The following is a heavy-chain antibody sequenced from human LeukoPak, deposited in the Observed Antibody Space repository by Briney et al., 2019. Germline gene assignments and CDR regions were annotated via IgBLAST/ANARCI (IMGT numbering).Heavy chain of an antibody. J-gene: IGHJ5*02. CDR1: GGSISSYY. CDR3: ARLSSGSQNWFDP. D-gene: IGHD6-19*01. V-gene: IGHV4-59*08. Sequence: SETLCLTCTVSGGSISSYYWSWIRQPPEKGLEWIGYIYYSGSTNYNPSLKSRVTISRDTSKNQFSLKLSSVTAADTAVYYCARLSSGSQNWFDPWGQGTLVTVSS. CDR2: IYYSGST.